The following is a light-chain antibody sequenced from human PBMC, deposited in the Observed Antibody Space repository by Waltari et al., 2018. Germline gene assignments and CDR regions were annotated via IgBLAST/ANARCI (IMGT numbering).Light chain of an antibody. J-gene: IGKJ2*01. CDR3: QQYSRPSYT. V-gene: IGKV3-20*01. CDR1: QNINTNF. Sequence: EIVLTQSPGTLSFSPGERATLPCRASQNINTNFLTWYQQKPGQAPRLLIYGASSRATDIPDRFSGSGSGTDFTLTISRLEPEDIAVYYCQQYSRPSYTFGQGTKLEIK. CDR2: GAS.